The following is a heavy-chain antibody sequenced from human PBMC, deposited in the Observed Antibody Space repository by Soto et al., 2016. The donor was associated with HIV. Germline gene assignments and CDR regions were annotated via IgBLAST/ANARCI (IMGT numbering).Heavy chain of an antibody. CDR2: MNPKSGNT. Sequence: QVQLMQSGAEVKKPGASVKVSCKASGYTFTSYDLNWVRQATGQGLEWMGWMNPKSGNTGYAQNFQGRVTITRNTSISTAYMELSSLRSEDTAVYYCARGGGFVVVLIATLRGNWFDPWGQGTLVTVYS. CDR1: GYTFTSYD. CDR3: ARGGGFVVVLIATLRGNWFDP. V-gene: IGHV1-8*03. J-gene: IGHJ5*02. D-gene: IGHD2-15*01.